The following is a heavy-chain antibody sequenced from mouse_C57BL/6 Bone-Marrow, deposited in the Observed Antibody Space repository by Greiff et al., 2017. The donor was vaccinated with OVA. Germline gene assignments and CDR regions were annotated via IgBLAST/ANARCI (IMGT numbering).Heavy chain of an antibody. CDR3: SRSYSCSSYWYFDV. J-gene: IGHJ1*03. CDR1: GYTFTSYW. V-gene: IGHV1-55*01. D-gene: IGHD1-1*01. Sequence: VQLQQPGAELVKPGASVKMSCKASGYTFTSYWITWVKQRPGQGLEWIGDIYPGSGSTNYNEKFKSKATLTVDTSSSTAYLQLSSLTSEDSSFYYCSRSYSCSSYWYFDVWGTGTTVTVSS. CDR2: IYPGSGST.